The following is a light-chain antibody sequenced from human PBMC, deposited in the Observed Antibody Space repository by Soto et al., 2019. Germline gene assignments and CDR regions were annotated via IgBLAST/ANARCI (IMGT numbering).Light chain of an antibody. Sequence: EIVMTQSPATLSVSPGERATLSCRASQSVSSYLAWYQQKPGQAPRLLIYGASTRATGIPARFSGSGSGTEFTLTISSLQSEDSAVYYWQQYNNWPGYTFGQGTKLEIK. CDR3: QQYNNWPGYT. V-gene: IGKV3-15*01. CDR2: GAS. CDR1: QSVSSY. J-gene: IGKJ2*01.